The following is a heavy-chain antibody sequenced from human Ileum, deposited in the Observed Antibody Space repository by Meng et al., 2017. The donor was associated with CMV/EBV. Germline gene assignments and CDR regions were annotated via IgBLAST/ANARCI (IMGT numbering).Heavy chain of an antibody. Sequence: LRESGPGLVKPSQTLSLPCSFSGASITNDDYDWRWIRQPPGKGLEWIGYIYYNGITSYNPSLKSPIAILVDTSKSQFSLIVSSVTAADTAVYYCAKYSGPSRWFDPWGQGTLVTVSS. V-gene: IGHV4-30-4*01. D-gene: IGHD5-12*01. CDR2: IYYNGIT. CDR3: AKYSGPSRWFDP. J-gene: IGHJ5*02. CDR1: GASITNDDYD.